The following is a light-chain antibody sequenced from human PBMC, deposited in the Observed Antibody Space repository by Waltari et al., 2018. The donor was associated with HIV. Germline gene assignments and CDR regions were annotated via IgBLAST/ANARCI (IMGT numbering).Light chain of an antibody. CDR2: RNK. Sequence: QSVLTQPPSASGTPGQRVTISCSGSSSNIGSNYVYWYQQLPGTTPKLPIYRNKQRPSGVPDRFSGSKSGTSASLAISGLRSEDEADYYCATWDGRLSGVVFGGGTKLTVL. CDR1: SSNIGSNY. V-gene: IGLV1-47*01. J-gene: IGLJ2*01. CDR3: ATWDGRLSGVV.